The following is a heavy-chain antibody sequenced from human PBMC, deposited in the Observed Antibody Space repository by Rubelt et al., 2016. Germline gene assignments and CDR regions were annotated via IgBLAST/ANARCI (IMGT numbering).Heavy chain of an antibody. Sequence: QVQLVQSGAEVKKPGASVKVSCKASGYTFTSYGISWVRQAPGQGLEWMGWISAYNGNTNYAQKRQGRVTMTTDTSTSTAYMEMRSLRSDDTAVYYCARGVEYYYGSGTNWFDPWGQGTLVTVSS. V-gene: IGHV1-18*01. CDR3: ARGVEYYYGSGTNWFDP. J-gene: IGHJ5*02. CDR1: GYTFTSYG. D-gene: IGHD3-10*01. CDR2: ISAYNGNT.